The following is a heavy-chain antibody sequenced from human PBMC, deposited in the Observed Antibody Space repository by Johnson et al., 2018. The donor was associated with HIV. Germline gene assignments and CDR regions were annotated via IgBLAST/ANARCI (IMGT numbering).Heavy chain of an antibody. Sequence: QVQLVESGVGLVQPGGSLRLSCAASGFTFSSYGMHWVRQAPGKGLEWVSAIRGSGGSTYYADSVQGRFTISRDNSKNTLYLQMNSLRAEDTAVYYCARVAYYYDSSGYSAFDIWGQGTMVTVSS. V-gene: IGHV3-NL1*01. D-gene: IGHD3-22*01. CDR3: ARVAYYYDSSGYSAFDI. J-gene: IGHJ3*02. CDR2: IRGSGGST. CDR1: GFTFSSYG.